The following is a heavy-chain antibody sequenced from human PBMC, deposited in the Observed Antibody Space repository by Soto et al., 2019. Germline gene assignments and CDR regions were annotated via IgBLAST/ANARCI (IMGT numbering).Heavy chain of an antibody. CDR3: AISRVPGYQNIVVVPAAAPFDY. V-gene: IGHV3-23*01. CDR1: GFTFSSYA. D-gene: IGHD2-2*01. CDR2: ISGSGGST. Sequence: PGGSLRLSCAASGFTFSSYAMSWVRQAPGKGLEWVSAISGSGGSTYYADSVKGRFTISRDTSKNTLHLQMNSLRAEDTAVYYCAISRVPGYQNIVVVPAAAPFDYWGQGTLVTVSS. J-gene: IGHJ4*02.